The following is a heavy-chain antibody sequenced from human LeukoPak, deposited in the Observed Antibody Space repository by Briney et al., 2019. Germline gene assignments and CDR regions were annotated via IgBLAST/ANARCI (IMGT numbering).Heavy chain of an antibody. D-gene: IGHD6-13*01. CDR3: AYSSRPYYYYGLDV. V-gene: IGHV4-59*03. Sequence: SETLSLTCTVSGGSISSYYWNWIRQPPGKGLESIGYISYSGTANYNPSLKSRVTISLDTSKNQFSLKLSSVTAADTAVYYCAYSSRPYYYYGLDVWGQGTTVTVSS. J-gene: IGHJ6*02. CDR1: GGSISSYY. CDR2: ISYSGTA.